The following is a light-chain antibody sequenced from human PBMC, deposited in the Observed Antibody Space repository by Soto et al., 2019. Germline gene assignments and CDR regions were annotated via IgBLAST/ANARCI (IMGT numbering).Light chain of an antibody. CDR1: SSDVGGYNY. Sequence: QSALTQPRSVSGSPGQSITISCTGTSSDVGGYNYVSWYQQHPGKAPKLMIYEVSKRPSGVSSRFSGSKSGNTASLTISGLQAEDETDYYCCSYTSSNTLVVFGGGAKLTVL. CDR2: EVS. V-gene: IGLV2-14*01. J-gene: IGLJ2*01. CDR3: CSYTSSNTLVV.